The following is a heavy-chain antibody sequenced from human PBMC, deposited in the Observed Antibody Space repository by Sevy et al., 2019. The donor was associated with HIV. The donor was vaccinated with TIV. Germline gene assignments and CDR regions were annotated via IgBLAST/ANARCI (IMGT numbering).Heavy chain of an antibody. D-gene: IGHD6-6*01. CDR1: GGSISSGGYY. CDR2: IYYSGST. Sequence: TLSLTCTVSGGSISSGGYYCSWIRQHPGKGLEWIGYIYYSGSTYYNPSLKSRVTISLDTSKNQFSLKLSSVTAADTAVYYCARAQTEHSSSSFDYWGQGTLVLVSS. V-gene: IGHV4-31*03. CDR3: ARAQTEHSSSSFDY. J-gene: IGHJ4*02.